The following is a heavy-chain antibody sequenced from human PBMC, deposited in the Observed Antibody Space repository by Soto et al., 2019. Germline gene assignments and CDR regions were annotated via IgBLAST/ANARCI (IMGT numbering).Heavy chain of an antibody. Sequence: GGSLRLSCTASGFTFGDYAMSWVRQAPGKGLEWVGFIRSKAYGGTTEYAASVKGRFTISRDDSKSIAYLQMNSLKTEDTAVYYCTRSSRYLDYWGQGTLVTVSS. V-gene: IGHV3-49*04. CDR3: TRSSRYLDY. J-gene: IGHJ4*02. CDR2: IRSKAYGGTT. CDR1: GFTFGDYA.